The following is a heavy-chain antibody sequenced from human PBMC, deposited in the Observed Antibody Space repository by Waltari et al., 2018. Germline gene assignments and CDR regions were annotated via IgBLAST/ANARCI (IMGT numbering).Heavy chain of an antibody. CDR2: VYHVGYT. CDR1: GDSFSDNYW. V-gene: IGHV4-4*02. J-gene: IGHJ4*02. Sequence: QVQLQESGPGLVEPSGTLSLTCAVSGDSFSDNYWWDWVRQSPGQGLEWIGKVYHVGYTNYNPSLKSRLTMSIDKSKNQFSLRLTSVTAADTGVYYCARSRSGYTFFDYWGQGVMVTVSS. D-gene: IGHD3-3*01. CDR3: ARSRSGYTFFDY.